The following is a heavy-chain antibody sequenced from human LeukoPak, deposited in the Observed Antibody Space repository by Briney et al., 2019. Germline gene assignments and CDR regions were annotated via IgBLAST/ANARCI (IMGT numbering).Heavy chain of an antibody. D-gene: IGHD5-18*01. CDR1: GGTFSSYA. J-gene: IGHJ5*02. CDR2: IIPIFGTA. V-gene: IGHV1-69*05. Sequence: ASVKVSCXASGGTFSSYAISWVRQAPGQGLVWMGRIIPIFGTANYAQKFQGRVTITTDESTSTAYMELSSLRSEDTAVYYCARSGGPSHRGTAMPYEGFDPWGQGTLVTVSS. CDR3: ARSGGPSHRGTAMPYEGFDP.